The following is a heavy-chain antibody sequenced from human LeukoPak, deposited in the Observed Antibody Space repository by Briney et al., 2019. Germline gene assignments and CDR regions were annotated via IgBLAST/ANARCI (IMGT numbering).Heavy chain of an antibody. V-gene: IGHV1-18*01. CDR1: GYTFSNFG. Sequence: ASVKVSCETSGYTFSNFGINWVRQAPGQGLEWMGWISGNNDNPNYGQKFQGRLTVTTDSSTSTAYMELRNLRFDDTAVYYCARDGTSTDDYWGQGTLVTVSS. J-gene: IGHJ4*02. D-gene: IGHD2-2*01. CDR3: ARDGTSTDDY. CDR2: ISGNNDNP.